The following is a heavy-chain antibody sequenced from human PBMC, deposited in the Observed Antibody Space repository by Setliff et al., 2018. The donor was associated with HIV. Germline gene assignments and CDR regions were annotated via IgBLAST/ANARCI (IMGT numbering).Heavy chain of an antibody. CDR1: GASFTDYY. J-gene: IGHJ4*02. CDR3: ARFDVTPMTTRDY. V-gene: IGHV4-34*01. D-gene: IGHD4-17*01. CDR2: IHHTGHI. Sequence: SQTLSLTCAFYGASFTDYYWNWIRQPPGKGLEWIGEIHHTGHINYNPSFKSRVTMSLDMSTNQFSPKMASMTAADSAVYYCARFDVTPMTTRDYWGQGTQVTV.